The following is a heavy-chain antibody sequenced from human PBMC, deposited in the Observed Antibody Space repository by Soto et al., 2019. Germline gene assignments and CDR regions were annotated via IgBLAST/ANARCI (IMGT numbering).Heavy chain of an antibody. V-gene: IGHV1-69*04. Sequence: SVKVSCKASGGTFSSYTISWVRQAPGQGLEWMGRIIPILGIANYAQKFQGRVTITADKSTSTAYMELSSLRSEDTAVYYCARELPNCSGGSCYPPLYNWFDPWGQGTLVTVSS. CDR1: GGTFSSYT. CDR2: IIPILGIA. J-gene: IGHJ5*02. D-gene: IGHD2-15*01. CDR3: ARELPNCSGGSCYPPLYNWFDP.